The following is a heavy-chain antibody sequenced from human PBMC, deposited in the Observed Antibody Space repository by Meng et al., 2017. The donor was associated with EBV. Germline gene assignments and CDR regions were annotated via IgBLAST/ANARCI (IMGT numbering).Heavy chain of an antibody. J-gene: IGHJ5*02. CDR1: GYTFTSYD. V-gene: IGHV1-8*01. D-gene: IGHD3-22*01. CDR3: ARGPYYYDSSGYYYGEFDP. Sequence: QVQVVQSGAEVKRPGASGKVSCKASGYTFTSYDINWVRQATGQVLEWMGWMNPNSGNTGYAQKFQGRVTMTRNTSISTAYMELSSLRSEDTAVYYCARGPYYYDSSGYYYGEFDPWGQGTLVTVSS. CDR2: MNPNSGNT.